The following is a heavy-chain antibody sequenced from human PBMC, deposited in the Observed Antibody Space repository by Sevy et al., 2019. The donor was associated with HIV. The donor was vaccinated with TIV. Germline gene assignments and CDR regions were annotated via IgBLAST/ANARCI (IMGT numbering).Heavy chain of an antibody. CDR2: IGYDGSNK. V-gene: IGHV3-33*01. CDR3: ARDPRMYGDYLLAYFDS. Sequence: GGSLRLSCAVSGFTPSTYGMHWVRQAPGKGLEWVAVIGYDGSNKYYADSVKGGLTISRDNYKNTLFLQMDSLRAVDTAVYYCARDPRMYGDYLLAYFDSWGQGTLVTVSS. J-gene: IGHJ4*02. D-gene: IGHD2-8*01. CDR1: GFTPSTYG.